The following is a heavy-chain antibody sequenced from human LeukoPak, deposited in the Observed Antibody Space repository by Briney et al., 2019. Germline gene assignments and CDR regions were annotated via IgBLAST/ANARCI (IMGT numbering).Heavy chain of an antibody. Sequence: GGSLRLSCVASGFTFSYYTMNWARQAPGKGLEWILYIRSSDGTVSYADSVKGRFTISTDTAKNSLFLQMNSLSAEDTAVYYCARDHAYAFDIWGQGTMVTVSS. CDR3: ARDHAYAFDI. CDR1: GFTFSYYT. J-gene: IGHJ3*02. V-gene: IGHV3-48*01. CDR2: IRSSDGTV.